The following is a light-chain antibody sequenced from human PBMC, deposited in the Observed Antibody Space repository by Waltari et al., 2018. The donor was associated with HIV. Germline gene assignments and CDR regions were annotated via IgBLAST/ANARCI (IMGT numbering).Light chain of an antibody. J-gene: IGKJ1*01. V-gene: IGKV1-5*03. CDR2: KTS. CDR1: QIVGDW. Sequence: DIDMTQSPSSLSASIGDRVFITCRASQIVGDWLGWYQQKPGKAPSLLISKTSTLQIGAPTNFSGSRSATHSTLTIHGLERDDFATYCCRQYSSFPVTFGQGTKVEVK. CDR3: RQYSSFPVT.